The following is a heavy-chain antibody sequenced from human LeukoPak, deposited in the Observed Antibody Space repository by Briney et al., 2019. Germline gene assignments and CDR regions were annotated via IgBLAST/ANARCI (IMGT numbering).Heavy chain of an antibody. J-gene: IGHJ5*02. D-gene: IGHD2-15*01. V-gene: IGHV4-34*01. CDR1: GGSFSGYY. Sequence: PSETLSLTCAVYGGSFSGYYWSWIRQPPGKGLEWIGEINHSGSTNYNPSLKSRVTISVDTSKNQFSLKLSSVTAADTAVYYCARRLGSCYSAWGQGTLVTVSS. CDR3: ARRLGSCYSA. CDR2: INHSGST.